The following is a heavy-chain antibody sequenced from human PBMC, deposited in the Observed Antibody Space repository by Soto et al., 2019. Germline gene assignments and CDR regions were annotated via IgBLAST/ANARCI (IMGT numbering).Heavy chain of an antibody. CDR3: ARSLSGGFDMVRGVYQYYGMDV. J-gene: IGHJ6*01. V-gene: IGHV3-30-3*01. CDR2: ISYDGSNK. Sequence: QVQLVESGGGVVQPGRSLRLSCAASGFTFSSYAMHWVRQAPGKGLEWVAVISYDGSNKYYADSVKGRFTISRDNSKNTLYLQMNGLRAEDTAVYYCARSLSGGFDMVRGVYQYYGMDVW. D-gene: IGHD3-10*01. CDR1: GFTFSSYA.